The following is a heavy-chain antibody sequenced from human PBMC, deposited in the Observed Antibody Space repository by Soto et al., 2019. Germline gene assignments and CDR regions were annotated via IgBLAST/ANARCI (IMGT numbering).Heavy chain of an antibody. CDR2: MYNTGST. CDR1: GGSISGYY. Sequence: PSETLSLTCTVSGGSISGYYWSWIRQPPGKGLEWIGYMYNTGSTVYNPSFKSRVTISVDTPKSQFYLRLNSVTAADTAVYYCARDLWGYCGTDCYPLDVWGQGTTVT. CDR3: ARDLWGYCGTDCYPLDV. D-gene: IGHD2-21*02. J-gene: IGHJ6*02. V-gene: IGHV4-59*01.